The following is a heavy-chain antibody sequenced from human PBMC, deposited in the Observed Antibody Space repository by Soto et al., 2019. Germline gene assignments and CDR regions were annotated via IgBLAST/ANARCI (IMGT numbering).Heavy chain of an antibody. V-gene: IGHV5-51*01. CDR2: IYPDDSDT. CDR1: GSSFTNYW. D-gene: IGHD3-3*01. Sequence: SLKISCKGSGSSFTNYWIGWVRQMPGKGLEWMGMIYPDDSDTKYSPSFQGQVTFSADKSINTAYLQWSSLKASDTAIYYCASLEWLSLAAWFDPWGQGTLVTVSS. J-gene: IGHJ5*02. CDR3: ASLEWLSLAAWFDP.